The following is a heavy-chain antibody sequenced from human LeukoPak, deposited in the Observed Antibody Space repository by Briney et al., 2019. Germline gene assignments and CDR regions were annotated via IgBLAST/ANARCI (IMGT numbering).Heavy chain of an antibody. D-gene: IGHD6-6*01. CDR1: GYSFTSYW. CDR3: ARHSSSSGLDY. CDR2: IYTGASDT. Sequence: GASLKISCKGSGYSFTSYWIGWVRQLHGQGLEWIGIIYTGASDTSYSPSFQGQVTTSADKSISTAYLQWSSLKASDTAMYYCARHSSSSGLDYWGQGTLVSVSS. V-gene: IGHV5-51*01. J-gene: IGHJ4*02.